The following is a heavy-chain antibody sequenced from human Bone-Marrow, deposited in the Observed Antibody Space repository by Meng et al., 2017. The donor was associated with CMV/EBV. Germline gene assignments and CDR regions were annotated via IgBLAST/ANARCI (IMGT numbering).Heavy chain of an antibody. J-gene: IGHJ5*02. CDR1: GFTFSSYA. V-gene: IGHV3-30-3*01. Sequence: GESLKISCAASGFTFSSYAMHWVRQAPGKGLEWVAVISYDGSNKYYADSVKGRFTISRDNSKNTLYLQMNSLRAEDTAVYYCAREFSSGSGLGFDPWGQGTLVTVSS. CDR3: AREFSSGSGLGFDP. D-gene: IGHD3-10*01. CDR2: ISYDGSNK.